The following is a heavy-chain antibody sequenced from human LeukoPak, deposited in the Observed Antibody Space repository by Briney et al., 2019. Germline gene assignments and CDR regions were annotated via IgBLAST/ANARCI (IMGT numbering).Heavy chain of an antibody. V-gene: IGHV4-59*12. D-gene: IGHD3-22*01. CDR3: ARDYDSSGYYWFDP. Sequence: SETLSLTCTVSGGSISSYYWSWIRQPPGKGLEWIGYIYYSGSTNYNPSLKSRVTISVDKSKNQFSLKLSSVTAADTAVYYCARDYDSSGYYWFDPWGQGTLVTVSS. J-gene: IGHJ5*02. CDR1: GGSISSYY. CDR2: IYYSGST.